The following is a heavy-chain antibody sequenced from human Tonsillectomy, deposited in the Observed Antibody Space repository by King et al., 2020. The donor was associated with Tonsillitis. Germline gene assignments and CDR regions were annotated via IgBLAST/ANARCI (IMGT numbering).Heavy chain of an antibody. CDR1: GGTFSSYA. V-gene: IGHV1-69*09. Sequence: VQLVESGAEVKKPGSSVKVSCKASGGTFSSYAISWVRQAPGQGLEWMGRIIPILGIANYAQKFQGRVTITADKSTSTAYMELSSLRSEDTAVYYCARETGGYYFGYWGQGTLVTVSS. CDR3: ARETGGYYFGY. D-gene: IGHD1-26*01. CDR2: IIPILGIA. J-gene: IGHJ4*02.